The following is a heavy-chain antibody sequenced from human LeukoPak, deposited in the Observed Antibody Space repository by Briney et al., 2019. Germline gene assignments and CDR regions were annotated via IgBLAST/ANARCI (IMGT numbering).Heavy chain of an antibody. D-gene: IGHD3-22*01. V-gene: IGHV4-34*01. CDR2: INHSGST. J-gene: IGHJ4*02. CDR3: ARRGYYYDSSGYYDFDY. CDR1: GGSFSGYY. Sequence: SETLSLTCAVYGGSFSGYYWSWIRQPPGKGLEWIGEINHSGSTNYNPSLKGRVTISVDTSKNQFSLKLSSVTAADTAVYYCARRGYYYDSSGYYDFDYWGQGTLVTVSS.